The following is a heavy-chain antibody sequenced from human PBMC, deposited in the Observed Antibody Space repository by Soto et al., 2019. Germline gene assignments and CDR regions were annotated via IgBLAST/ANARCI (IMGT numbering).Heavy chain of an antibody. J-gene: IGHJ6*01. CDR3: AKDGAWELLPAFGMDV. D-gene: IGHD3-10*01. CDR1: GFSFSSYG. CDR2: LSFDGITK. Sequence: QVQLVESGGGVVQPGRSLRLSCADSGFSFSSYGMHWVRQAPGKGLEWVAGLSFDGITKHYADSVKGQFTISRDNSKNTMYLHMNSLRPEDTAIYYCAKDGAWELLPAFGMDVWGQGTTVTVSS. V-gene: IGHV3-30*18.